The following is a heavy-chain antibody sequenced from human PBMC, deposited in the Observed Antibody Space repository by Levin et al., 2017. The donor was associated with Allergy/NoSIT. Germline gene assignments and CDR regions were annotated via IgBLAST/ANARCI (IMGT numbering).Heavy chain of an antibody. D-gene: IGHD6-13*01. CDR1: GYTFTGYY. CDR2: INPNSGGT. CDR3: ARDLAAEHYYYYYGMDV. J-gene: IGHJ6*02. V-gene: IGHV1-2*06. Sequence: ASVKVSCKASGYTFTGYYMHWVRQAPGQGLEWMGRINPNSGGTNYAQKFQGRVTMTRDTSISTAYMELSRLRSDDTAVYYCARDLAAEHYYYYYGMDVWGQGTTVTVSS.